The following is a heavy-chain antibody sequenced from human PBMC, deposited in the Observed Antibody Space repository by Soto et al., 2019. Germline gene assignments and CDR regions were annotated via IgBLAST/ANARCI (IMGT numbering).Heavy chain of an antibody. CDR2: ILYDETNQ. CDR3: AKGGLSASVTLRALDF. J-gene: IGHJ3*01. D-gene: IGHD6-13*01. Sequence: QVQLVESGGGVVQPGRSLRLSCAGSGFSFSNYAMHWVRQAPGKGLEWVALILYDETNQYYADSVKGRFTISRDNSKNTLYLQMNSLIPEDTVVFYWAKGGLSASVTLRALDFWGKGKMVTASS. V-gene: IGHV3-30*18. CDR1: GFSFSNYA.